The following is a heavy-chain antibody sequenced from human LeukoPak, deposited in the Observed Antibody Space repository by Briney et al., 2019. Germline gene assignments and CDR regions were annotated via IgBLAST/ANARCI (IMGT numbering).Heavy chain of an antibody. CDR3: ARSYYYGSGSHPVSDY. V-gene: IGHV5-51*01. Sequence: GGSLKISCKGSGYSFTSYWIGWVRQMPGKGLEWMGIIYPGDSDTRYSPSFQGQVTISADKSISTAYLQWSSLKASDTAMYYCARSYYYGSGSHPVSDYWGQGTLVTVSS. D-gene: IGHD3-10*01. CDR2: IYPGDSDT. J-gene: IGHJ4*02. CDR1: GYSFTSYW.